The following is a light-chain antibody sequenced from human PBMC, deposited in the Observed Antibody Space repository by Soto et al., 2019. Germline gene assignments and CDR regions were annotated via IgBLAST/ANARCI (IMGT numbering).Light chain of an antibody. CDR3: QAYDSSLSGWV. V-gene: IGLV1-40*01. J-gene: IGLJ3*02. CDR1: SSNIGAGYD. Sequence: QSVLTQPPSVSGAPGQRVTISCTGSSSNIGAGYDVHWYQQLPGTAPKLLIYGNSNRPSGVPDRFSGSMSGTSASLAITGLQAEDESDYYCQAYDSSLSGWVFGGGTQQTVL. CDR2: GNS.